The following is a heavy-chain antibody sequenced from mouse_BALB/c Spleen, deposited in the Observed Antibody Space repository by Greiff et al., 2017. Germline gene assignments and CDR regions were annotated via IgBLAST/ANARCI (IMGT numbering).Heavy chain of an antibody. D-gene: IGHD1-1*01. V-gene: IGHV1-7*01. CDR3: AYYYGSIPFAY. J-gene: IGHJ3*01. CDR1: GYTFTSYW. CDR2: INPSTGYT. Sequence: QVQLKQSGAELAKPGASVKMSCKASGYTFTSYWMHWVKQRPGQGLEWIGYINPSTGYTEYNQKFKDKATLTADKSSSTAYMQLSSLTSEDSAVYYCAYYYGSIPFAYWGQGTLVTVSA.